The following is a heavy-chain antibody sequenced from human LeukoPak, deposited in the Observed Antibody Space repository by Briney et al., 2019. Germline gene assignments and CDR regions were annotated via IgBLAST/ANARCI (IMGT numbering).Heavy chain of an antibody. D-gene: IGHD3-22*01. CDR1: GGSFSGYY. Sequence: SETLSLTCAVYGGSFSGYYWSWIRQPPGKGLEWIGEINHSGSTNYNPSLTSRVTISVDTSKNQFSLKLSSVTAADTAVYYCARVLGSSGYYYGFDPWGQGTLVTVSS. J-gene: IGHJ5*02. V-gene: IGHV4-34*01. CDR2: INHSGST. CDR3: ARVLGSSGYYYGFDP.